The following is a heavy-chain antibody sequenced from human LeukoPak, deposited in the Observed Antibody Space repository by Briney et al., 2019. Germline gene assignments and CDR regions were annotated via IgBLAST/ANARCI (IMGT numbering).Heavy chain of an antibody. CDR3: AREAVTIFALVRTQTTKSPHRFDP. CDR2: INPSGGST. D-gene: IGHD3/OR15-3a*01. Sequence: ASVKVSCKASGYSSTTYHMHWVRQAPGQGLEWMGIINPSGGSTNYAQNFQGRVTMTRDMSTSTVYMELSSLRSDDTAVYYCAREAVTIFALVRTQTTKSPHRFDPWGQGTLVTVSS. J-gene: IGHJ5*02. V-gene: IGHV1-46*01. CDR1: GYSSTTYH.